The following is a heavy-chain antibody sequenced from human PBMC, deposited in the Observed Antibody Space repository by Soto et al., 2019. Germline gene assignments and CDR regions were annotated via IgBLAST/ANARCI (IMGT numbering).Heavy chain of an antibody. CDR1: GGSISSSSYY. D-gene: IGHD2-15*01. CDR2: IYYSGNT. Sequence: QLQLQESGPGLVKPSETLSLTCTVSGGSISSSSYYWVWIRQPPGKGLEWIGSIYYSGNTYYNPSLTTRVTLSVDTAKNQFSLKLRSVTAADTGLYYCASHQDIVVVVAASSWFASWGQGTLVTVSS. V-gene: IGHV4-39*01. J-gene: IGHJ5*01. CDR3: ASHQDIVVVVAASSWFAS.